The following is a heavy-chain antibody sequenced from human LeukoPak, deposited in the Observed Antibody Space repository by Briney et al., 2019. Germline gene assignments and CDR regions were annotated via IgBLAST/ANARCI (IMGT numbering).Heavy chain of an antibody. CDR3: TRGEYRSWDAFDI. D-gene: IGHD2/OR15-2a*01. CDR1: GFTLSSYW. Sequence: GGSLRLSCAASGFTLSSYWMHWVRQAPGKGLVWVSRINGDGSSTNYTDSVKGRFTISRDNAKNMLHLQMNSLRAEDTAVYYCTRGEYRSWDAFDIWGQGTMVTVSS. V-gene: IGHV3-74*01. CDR2: INGDGSST. J-gene: IGHJ3*02.